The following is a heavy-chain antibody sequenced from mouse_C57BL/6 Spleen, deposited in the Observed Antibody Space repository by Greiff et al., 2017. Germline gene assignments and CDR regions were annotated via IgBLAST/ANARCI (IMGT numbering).Heavy chain of an antibody. V-gene: IGHV3-6*01. CDR3: ARDQTYEGWFAY. D-gene: IGHD5-1*01. J-gene: IGHJ3*01. CDR1: GYSITSGYY. CDR2: ISYDGSN. Sequence: EVQVVESGPGLVKPSQSLSLTCSVTGYSITSGYYWNWIRQFPGNKLEWMGYISYDGSNNYNPSLKNRISITRDTSKNQFFLKLNSVTTEDTATYYCARDQTYEGWFAYWGQGTLVTVSA.